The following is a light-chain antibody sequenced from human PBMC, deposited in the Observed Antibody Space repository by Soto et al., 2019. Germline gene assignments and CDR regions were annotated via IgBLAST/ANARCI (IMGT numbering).Light chain of an antibody. CDR3: SSYTSSSTYV. Sequence: QSVLTQPASVSGSPGQSITISCTGTSSDVGGYKYVSWIQQHPGKAPKLMIYEVSNRPSGVSNRFSGSKSDNTASLTISGLQAEDEADYYCSSYTSSSTYVLGTGTKVIV. CDR1: SSDVGGYKY. V-gene: IGLV2-14*01. J-gene: IGLJ1*01. CDR2: EVS.